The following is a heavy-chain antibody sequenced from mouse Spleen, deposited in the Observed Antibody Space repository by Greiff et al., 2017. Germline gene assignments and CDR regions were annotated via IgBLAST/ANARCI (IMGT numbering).Heavy chain of an antibody. CDR1: GYSFTGYY. CDR2: INPYNGAT. CDR3: ARKGDLYAMDY. D-gene: IGHD3-3*01. V-gene: IGHV1-31*01. J-gene: IGHJ4*01. Sequence: EVQLQQSGPELVKPGASVKISCKASGYSFTGYYMHWVKQSHVKSLEWIGRINPYNGATSYNQNFKDKASLTVDKSSSTAYMELHSLTSEDSAVYYCARKGDLYAMDYWGQGTSVPVSS.